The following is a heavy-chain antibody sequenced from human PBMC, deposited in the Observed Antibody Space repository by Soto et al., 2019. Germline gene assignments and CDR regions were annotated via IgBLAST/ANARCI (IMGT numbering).Heavy chain of an antibody. CDR3: ATNSRLDVLGTHHYYYHGMDL. J-gene: IGHJ6*02. D-gene: IGHD3-16*01. CDR2: FDPEDGET. Sequence: GASVKVSCKVSGYTLTELSMHWVRQAPGKGLEWMGGFDPEDGETIYAQKFQGRVTMTEDTSTDTAYMELSSLRSEDTAVYYCATNSRLDVLGTHHYYYHGMDLWGQGTTVTVS. CDR1: GYTLTELS. V-gene: IGHV1-24*01.